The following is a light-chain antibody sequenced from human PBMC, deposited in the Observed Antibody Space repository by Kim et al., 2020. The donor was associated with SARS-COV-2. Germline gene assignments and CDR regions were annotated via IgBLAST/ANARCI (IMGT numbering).Light chain of an antibody. CDR2: AAS. J-gene: IGKJ4*01. Sequence: DIQMTQSPSSLAASVGDRVTIACRASQSINTYLNWYQQKPGKAPKLLIYAASTLQSGVPSRFSGSGSGTDFTLTISSLQPEDFATYYCQQRHTPPLLTFRGRTTVDLK. CDR1: QSINTY. V-gene: IGKV1-39*01. CDR3: QQRHTPPLLT.